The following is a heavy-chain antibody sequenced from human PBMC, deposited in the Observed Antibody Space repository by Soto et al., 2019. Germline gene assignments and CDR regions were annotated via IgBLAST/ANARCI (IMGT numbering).Heavy chain of an antibody. CDR2: ISSSSSTI. CDR3: ARVGSRRSGNSELNYFDY. CDR1: GFTFSSYS. V-gene: IGHV3-48*02. Sequence: GGSLRLSCAASGFTFSSYSMNWVRQAPGKGLEWVSYISSSSSTIYYADSVKGRFTISRDNAKNSLYLQMNSLRDEDTAEYYCARVGSRRSGNSELNYFDYWGQGTLVTVSS. J-gene: IGHJ4*02. D-gene: IGHD6-19*01.